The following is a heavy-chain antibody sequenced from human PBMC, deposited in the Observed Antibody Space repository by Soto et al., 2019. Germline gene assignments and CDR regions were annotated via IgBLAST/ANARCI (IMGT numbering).Heavy chain of an antibody. D-gene: IGHD2-15*01. J-gene: IGHJ6*02. V-gene: IGHV4-39*01. CDR3: ARGGYCSGASCAYMVHYYYYGMDV. CDR2: IYYSGST. CDR1: GCSISSSNYY. Sequence: SETLSLTCTVSGCSISSSNYYWCWILQPPGKGLEWMGSIYYSGSTYYNPSLKSRVTISVDTSKNQFSLKLSSVTAADTAMYYCARGGYCSGASCAYMVHYYYYGMDVWCQGTMVTV.